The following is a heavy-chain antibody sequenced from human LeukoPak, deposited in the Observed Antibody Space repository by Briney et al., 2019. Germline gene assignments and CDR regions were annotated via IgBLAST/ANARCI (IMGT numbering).Heavy chain of an antibody. Sequence: KSSETLSLTCTVSGGSISSYYWSWIRQPAGKGLEWIGLISTTGSPKYNPSLKSRVTMSVDTSKNQFSLKLSSVTAADTAVYYCARDLTTPPYNWFDPWGQGTLVTVSS. V-gene: IGHV4-4*07. J-gene: IGHJ5*02. D-gene: IGHD4/OR15-4a*01. CDR2: ISTTGSP. CDR1: GGSISSYY. CDR3: ARDLTTPPYNWFDP.